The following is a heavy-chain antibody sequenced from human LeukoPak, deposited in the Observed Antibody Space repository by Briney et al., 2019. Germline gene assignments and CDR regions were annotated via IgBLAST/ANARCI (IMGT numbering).Heavy chain of an antibody. CDR2: ISYDGSNK. CDR3: ANLVGATNFYYYYGMDV. CDR1: GFTFSSYG. Sequence: GSLRLSCAVSGFTFSSYGMHWVRQAPGKGLEWVAVISYDGSNKYYADSVKGRFTISRDNSKNTLYLQMNSLRAEDTAVYYCANLVGATNFYYYYGMDVWGQGTTVTVSS. J-gene: IGHJ6*02. V-gene: IGHV3-30*18. D-gene: IGHD1-26*01.